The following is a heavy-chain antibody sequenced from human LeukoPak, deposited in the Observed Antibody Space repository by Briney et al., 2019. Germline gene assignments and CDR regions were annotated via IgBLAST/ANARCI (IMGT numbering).Heavy chain of an antibody. CDR3: ASLSDSGSYFAVDY. CDR2: INPNSGGR. D-gene: IGHD1-26*01. CDR1: GYTFTGYY. J-gene: IGHJ4*02. Sequence: ASVKVSCKASGYTFTGYYMHWVRQAPGQGLEWVGRINPNSGGRNYAQKFQGRVTMTRDTSISTAYMELSRLRSDDTAVYYCASLSDSGSYFAVDYWGQGTLVTVSS. V-gene: IGHV1-2*06.